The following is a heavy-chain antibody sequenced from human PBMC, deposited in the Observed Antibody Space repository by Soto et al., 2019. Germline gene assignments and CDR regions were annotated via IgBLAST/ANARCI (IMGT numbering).Heavy chain of an antibody. CDR1: GYTFTSYA. J-gene: IGHJ4*02. CDR2: INAGNGNT. D-gene: IGHD2-21*02. Sequence: QVPLVQSGAEEKKPGASVKVSCKASGYTFTSYAMHWVRQAPGQRLEWMGWINAGNGNTKYSQKVQGRVTITRDTSASTAYMELSSLRSEDTAVYYCARSIVVVTALDYWGQGTLVTVSS. CDR3: ARSIVVVTALDY. V-gene: IGHV1-3*05.